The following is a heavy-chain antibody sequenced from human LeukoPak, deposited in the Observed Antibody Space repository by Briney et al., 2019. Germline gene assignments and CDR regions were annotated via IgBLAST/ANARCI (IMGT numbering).Heavy chain of an antibody. J-gene: IGHJ4*02. Sequence: GGSLRLSCAASGFTFSNYGMHWVRQAPGKGLEWVAFIRYDGSNQFYADSVKGRFTISRDNSKSTLYLQMNSLRAEDTAVYYCAKGAARVRGLYYFDYWGQGTLVTVSS. CDR1: GFTFSNYG. CDR2: IRYDGSNQ. V-gene: IGHV3-30*02. CDR3: AKGAARVRGLYYFDY. D-gene: IGHD3-10*01.